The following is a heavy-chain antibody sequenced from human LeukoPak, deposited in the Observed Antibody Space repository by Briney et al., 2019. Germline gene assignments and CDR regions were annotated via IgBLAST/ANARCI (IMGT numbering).Heavy chain of an antibody. CDR2: IYHSGST. CDR3: ARGGSGSYGYFDY. Sequence: SSETLSLTCAVSGGSISSSNWWSWVRQPPGKGLEWIGEIYHSGSTNYNPSLKSRVTISVDKSKNQFSLKLSSVTAADTAVYYCARGGSGSYGYFDYWGQGTLVTVSS. CDR1: GGSISSSNW. D-gene: IGHD3-10*01. J-gene: IGHJ4*02. V-gene: IGHV4-4*02.